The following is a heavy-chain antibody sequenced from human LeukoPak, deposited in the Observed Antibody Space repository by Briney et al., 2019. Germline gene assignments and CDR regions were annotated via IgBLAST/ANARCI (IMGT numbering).Heavy chain of an antibody. Sequence: GGSLRLSCAASGFTVSSNYMSWVRQAPGKRLEWVSVIYSGGSTYYADSVKGRFTISRDNSKNTLYLQMNSLRAEDTAVYYCAREKDNWGIDAFDFWGQGTMVTVSS. J-gene: IGHJ3*01. V-gene: IGHV3-66*01. CDR3: AREKDNWGIDAFDF. CDR2: IYSGGST. CDR1: GFTVSSNY. D-gene: IGHD3-16*01.